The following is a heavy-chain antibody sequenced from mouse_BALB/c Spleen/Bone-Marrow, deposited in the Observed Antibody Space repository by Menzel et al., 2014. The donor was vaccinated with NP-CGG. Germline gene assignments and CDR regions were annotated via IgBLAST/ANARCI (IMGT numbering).Heavy chain of an antibody. V-gene: IGHV1-77*01. D-gene: IGHD2-4*01. J-gene: IGHJ3*01. CDR2: INPGSDSS. Sequence: SGADLVKPGASVSLSCPASGFNIKDTYMHWVKQRPGQGLEWIGAINPGSDSSTYNEKFMGKATLTADNSSSTAYMQLSSLTSDDSEVYFCARAIYYDYDDGGSFVYWVQRTLVSTSA. CDR3: ARAIYYDYDDGGSFVY. CDR1: GFNIKDTY.